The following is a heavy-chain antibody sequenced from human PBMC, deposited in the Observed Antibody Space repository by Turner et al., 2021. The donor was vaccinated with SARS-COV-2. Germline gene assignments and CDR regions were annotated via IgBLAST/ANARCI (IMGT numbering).Heavy chain of an antibody. Sequence: EVQLVESGGGLVQPGGSLRLSCAASGFTFSDACMGWIRQAPGKGLEWVGHIKTNTRGGTTAYTASVNGRFTISRDDSKNTLYLRMNSLKSEDTAVYYCATEPLDYWGQGILVTVSS. CDR1: GFTFSDAC. V-gene: IGHV3-15*01. CDR2: IKTNTRGGTT. CDR3: ATEPLDY. J-gene: IGHJ4*02.